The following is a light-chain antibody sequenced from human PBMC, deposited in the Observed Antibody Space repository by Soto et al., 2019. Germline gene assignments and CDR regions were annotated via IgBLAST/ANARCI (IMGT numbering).Light chain of an antibody. Sequence: QSVLTQPRSVSGSPGQSVTISCTGTSSDVGVYNYVSWYQQHPGKAPQLVIYYVIKRPSGVPDPFSGSKSGNTASLTISGLQAEDEADYYCCSYAGSSLWVFGGGTKLTVL. J-gene: IGLJ3*02. CDR3: CSYAGSSLWV. CDR2: YVI. V-gene: IGLV2-11*01. CDR1: SSDVGVYNY.